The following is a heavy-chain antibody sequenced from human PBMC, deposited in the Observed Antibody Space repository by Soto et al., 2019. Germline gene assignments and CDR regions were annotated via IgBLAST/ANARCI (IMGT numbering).Heavy chain of an antibody. CDR3: ARIKGGILWFGESLYDMDV. D-gene: IGHD3-10*01. Sequence: QVQLQESGPGLVKPSQTLSLTCTVSGGSISSGGYYWSWIRQHPGKGLEWIGYIYYSGSTYYNPSLKSRVTISVDTSKNQFSLKLSSVTAADTAVYYCARIKGGILWFGESLYDMDVWGQGTTVTVSS. J-gene: IGHJ6*02. CDR1: GGSISSGGYY. CDR2: IYYSGST. V-gene: IGHV4-31*03.